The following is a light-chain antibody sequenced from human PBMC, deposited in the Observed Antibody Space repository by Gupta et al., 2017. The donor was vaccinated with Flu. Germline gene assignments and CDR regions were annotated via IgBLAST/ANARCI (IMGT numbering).Light chain of an antibody. CDR2: EVS. Sequence: SSLTQPPSVSGSPGQSVTISCTGTSSDVGTYNRVSWYQQPPGTAPKLMIYEVSNRPSGVPDRFSGSKSGNTASLTISGRQGEDEADYYSTSDTSSSTYVFGTGTKVIVL. V-gene: IGLV2-18*02. J-gene: IGLJ1*01. CDR1: SSDVGTYNR. CDR3: TSDTSSSTYV.